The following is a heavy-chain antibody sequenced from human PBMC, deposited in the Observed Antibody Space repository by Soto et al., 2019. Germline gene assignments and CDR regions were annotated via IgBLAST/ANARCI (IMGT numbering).Heavy chain of an antibody. Sequence: PGGSLRLSCAPSGFIFSRHGMHWVRQAPGKGLEWVALIWYDGSKTNYADSVKGRFSISRDNSKNTLYLQMNSLRVDDTAIYYCAKGWFYDVLTGPDSWGQGTLVTVSS. J-gene: IGHJ5*01. CDR1: GFIFSRHG. CDR3: AKGWFYDVLTGPDS. D-gene: IGHD3-9*01. V-gene: IGHV3-30*02. CDR2: IWYDGSKT.